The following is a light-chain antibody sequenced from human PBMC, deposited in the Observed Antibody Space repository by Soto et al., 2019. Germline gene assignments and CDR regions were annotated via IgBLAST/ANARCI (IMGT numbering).Light chain of an antibody. CDR2: ASS. CDR1: QTISTS. V-gene: IGKV1-39*01. CDR3: QQTYSTPIT. Sequence: DIQMTQSPSSLSASVGDRVTITCRASQTISTSLNWYQQRPGKAPNILIHASSSLQSGVPPRFSGGGSGTDFTLTISSLQPEDVATYYCQQTYSTPITFGQGTRLDIK. J-gene: IGKJ5*01.